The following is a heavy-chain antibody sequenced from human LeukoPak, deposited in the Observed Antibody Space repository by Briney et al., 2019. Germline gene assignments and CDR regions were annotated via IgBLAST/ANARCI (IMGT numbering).Heavy chain of an antibody. CDR3: ARRNYCSSASCTYYYFYMDV. CDR1: GYTFTSYD. J-gene: IGHJ6*03. Sequence: ASVKVSCKASGYTFTSYDINWVRQAPGQGLEWMGIIDPSGGSTIYAQKFQGRVTMTRDTSTRTVYMELSSLRSEDTAVYYCARRNYCSSASCTYYYFYMDVWGKGTTVTVSS. CDR2: IDPSGGST. D-gene: IGHD2-2*01. V-gene: IGHV1-46*01.